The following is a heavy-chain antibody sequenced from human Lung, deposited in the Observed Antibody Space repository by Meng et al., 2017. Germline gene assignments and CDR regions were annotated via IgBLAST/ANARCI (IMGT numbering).Heavy chain of an antibody. CDR2: IDHKSGDT. V-gene: IGHV1-2*06. CDR1: VYTFPDYW. Sequence: QVLLGQSAVEVTQPGASMKFSSQPSVYTFPDYWLRWVRRASGQGLEWMGRIDHKSGDTHYAQRFQGSVTMTGDTSISTAYMELSGLISDDTAMYYCARDEDISAAGKLFGDYWGQGTLVTVSS. CDR3: ARDEDISAAGKLFGDY. D-gene: IGHD6-13*01. J-gene: IGHJ4*02.